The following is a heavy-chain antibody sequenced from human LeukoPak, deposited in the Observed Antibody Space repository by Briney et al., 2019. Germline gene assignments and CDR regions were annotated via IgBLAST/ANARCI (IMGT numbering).Heavy chain of an antibody. V-gene: IGHV3-13*01. J-gene: IGHJ6*02. CDR2: VGTNDDT. CDR1: GFSVATYD. CDR3: TREWRGIASHYDGMDV. Sequence: GGSLRLSCVASGFSVATYDMYRVRQAAGRGLEWVSAVGTNDDTYYLGSVKGRFTISRENAKNSFSLQMNYLRVEDTAVYYCTREWRGIASHYDGMDVWGQGTTVTVSS. D-gene: IGHD6-6*01.